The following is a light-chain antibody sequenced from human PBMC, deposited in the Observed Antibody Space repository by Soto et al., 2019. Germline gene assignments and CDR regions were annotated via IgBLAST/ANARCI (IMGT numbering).Light chain of an antibody. CDR1: SSNIGNNA. J-gene: IGLJ2*01. CDR3: AAWDDNVIGPV. V-gene: IGLV1-36*01. CDR2: YDD. Sequence: QSVLTQPPSVSEAPRQRVTISCSGSSSNIGNNAVNWYQQVPGKAPKLLIYYDDLLPSGVSDRFSGSKSGTSASLAISGLQSEDEADYYCAAWDDNVIGPVFGGGTKLTVL.